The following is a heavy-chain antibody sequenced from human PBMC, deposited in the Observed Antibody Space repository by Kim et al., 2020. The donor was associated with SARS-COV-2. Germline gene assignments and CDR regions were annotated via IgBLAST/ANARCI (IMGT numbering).Heavy chain of an antibody. Sequence: DSVKGRFTISRHNSKNTLYLQMNSLRAEDTAVYYCARDSCSSTSCYGDYWGQGTLVTVSS. D-gene: IGHD2-2*01. CDR3: ARDSCSSTSCYGDY. V-gene: IGHV3-53*04. J-gene: IGHJ4*02.